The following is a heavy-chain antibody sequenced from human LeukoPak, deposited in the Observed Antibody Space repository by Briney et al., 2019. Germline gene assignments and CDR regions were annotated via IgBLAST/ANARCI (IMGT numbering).Heavy chain of an antibody. Sequence: NAGGSLRLSCAAFGFTFSSYSMNWVRQAPGKGLEWVSSISSSSSYIYYADSVKGRFTISRDNAKNSLYLQMNSLRAEDTAVYYCARGLDVVVVAANYWGQGTLVTVSS. CDR3: ARGLDVVVVAANY. D-gene: IGHD2-15*01. CDR2: ISSSSSYI. CDR1: GFTFSSYS. J-gene: IGHJ4*02. V-gene: IGHV3-21*01.